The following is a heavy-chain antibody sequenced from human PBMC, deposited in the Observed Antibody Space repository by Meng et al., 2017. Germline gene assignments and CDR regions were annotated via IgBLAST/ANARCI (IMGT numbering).Heavy chain of an antibody. J-gene: IGHJ6*02. CDR1: GFTFSSYW. CDR3: ARDEYDILTALVPYYYYYGMDV. D-gene: IGHD3-9*01. V-gene: IGHV3-74*01. CDR2: INSDGSST. Sequence: GESLKISCAASGFTFSSYWMHWVRQAPGKGLVWVSRINSDGSSTSYADSVKGRFTISRDNAKNTLYLQMNSLKAEDTAVYYCARDEYDILTALVPYYYYYGMDVWGQGTTVTVSS.